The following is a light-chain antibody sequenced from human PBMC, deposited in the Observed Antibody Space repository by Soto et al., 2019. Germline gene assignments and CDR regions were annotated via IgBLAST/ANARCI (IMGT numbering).Light chain of an antibody. CDR2: EVS. Sequence: QSALTQPASVSGSPGQSITISCTGTSSDVGGYNYVSWYQQHPGKAPKLMIYEVSHRPSGVSNRFSGSKSGNTASLTISGLPAEDEADYYCSSYTSSSTLGHVVFGGGTKVTVL. V-gene: IGLV2-14*01. CDR3: SSYTSSSTLGHVV. CDR1: SSDVGGYNY. J-gene: IGLJ2*01.